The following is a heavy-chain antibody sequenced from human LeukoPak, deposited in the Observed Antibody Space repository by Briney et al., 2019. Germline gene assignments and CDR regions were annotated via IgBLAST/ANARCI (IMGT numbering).Heavy chain of an antibody. CDR2: ISGSGFNT. D-gene: IGHD4-17*01. CDR3: AKPHAYGDPRFGRYFDY. V-gene: IGHV3-23*01. J-gene: IGHJ4*02. CDR1: GFTFNNYG. Sequence: GGSLRLSCVVSGFTFNNYGMSWVRQAPGKGLEWVSAISGSGFNTYYADSVKGRFTISRDNSKNTLYLQMNSLRAEDTAVYYCAKPHAYGDPRFGRYFDYWGQGTLVTVSS.